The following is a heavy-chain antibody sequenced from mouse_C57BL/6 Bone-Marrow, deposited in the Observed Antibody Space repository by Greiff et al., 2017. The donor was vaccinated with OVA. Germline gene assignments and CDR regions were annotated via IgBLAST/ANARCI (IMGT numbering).Heavy chain of an antibody. D-gene: IGHD1-1*01. CDR1: GYTFTDYE. CDR2: IDPETGGT. CDR3: TRRDYGSSYEDDY. J-gene: IGHJ2*01. Sequence: QVQLQQSGAELVRPGASVTLSCKASGYTFTDYEMHWVKQTPVHGLEWIGAIDPETGGTAYNQKFKGKAILTADKSSSTAYMELRSLTSEDSAVYYCTRRDYGSSYEDDYWGQGTTLTVSS. V-gene: IGHV1-15*01.